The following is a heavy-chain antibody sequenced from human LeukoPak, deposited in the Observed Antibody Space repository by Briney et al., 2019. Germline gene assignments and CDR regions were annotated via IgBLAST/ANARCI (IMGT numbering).Heavy chain of an antibody. CDR3: ARVRGWKYFDY. D-gene: IGHD1-1*01. Sequence: GGSLRLSCAASGFNVNSNYMSWVRQAPGKGLEWVSVAYSGGSTYYADSVKGRFTISRDDPKNTLYLQMNSLRAEDTAVYYCARVRGWKYFDYWGQGTLVTVST. CDR1: GFNVNSNY. J-gene: IGHJ4*02. V-gene: IGHV3-66*01. CDR2: AYSGGST.